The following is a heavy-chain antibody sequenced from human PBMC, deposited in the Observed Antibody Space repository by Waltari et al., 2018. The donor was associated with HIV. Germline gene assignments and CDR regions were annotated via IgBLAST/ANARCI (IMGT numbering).Heavy chain of an antibody. V-gene: IGHV1-3*01. CDR2: INAGNGNT. D-gene: IGHD3-22*01. CDR1: GYTFTSYA. CDR3: ARDGYYYDSSGYSSYFDY. J-gene: IGHJ4*02. Sequence: QVQLVQSGAEVKKPGASVTVSCTASGYTFTSYAMHWVRHAHGHGLEWMGWINAGNGNTKYSQKFQGRVTITRDTSASTAYMELSSLRSEDTAVYYCARDGYYYDSSGYSSYFDYWGQGTLVTVSS.